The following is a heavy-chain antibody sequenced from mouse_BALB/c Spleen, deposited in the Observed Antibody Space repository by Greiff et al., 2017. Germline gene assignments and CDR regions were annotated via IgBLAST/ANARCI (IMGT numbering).Heavy chain of an antibody. CDR2: ISSGGSYT. Sequence: DVMLVESGGGLVKPGGSLKLSCAASGFTFSSYAMSWVRQSPEKRLEWVAEISSGGSYTYYPDTVTGRFTISRDNAKNTLYLEMRSLRSEDTAMYYCAREGRYYAMDYWGQGTSVTVSS. CDR3: AREGRYYAMDY. CDR1: GFTFSSYA. V-gene: IGHV5-9-4*01. J-gene: IGHJ4*01.